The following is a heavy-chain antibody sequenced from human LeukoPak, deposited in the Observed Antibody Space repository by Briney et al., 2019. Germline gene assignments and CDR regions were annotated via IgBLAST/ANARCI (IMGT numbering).Heavy chain of an antibody. CDR3: ARDSASTSFPPAYDY. Sequence: ASVKGSCKAAGYTFTNYGVTWVRQAPGQGLEWVGWISAHNGNTNYVQKLQDRVTMTTDTSTTTAYLELRNLSPDDTAVYYCARDSASTSFPPAYDYWGQGTVVAVSS. J-gene: IGHJ4*02. V-gene: IGHV1-18*04. CDR1: GYTFTNYG. CDR2: ISAHNGNT. D-gene: IGHD3-16*01.